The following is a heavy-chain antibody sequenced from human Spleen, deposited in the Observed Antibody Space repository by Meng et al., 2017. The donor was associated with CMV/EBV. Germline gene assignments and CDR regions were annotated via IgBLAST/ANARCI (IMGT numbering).Heavy chain of an antibody. J-gene: IGHJ4*02. V-gene: IGHV4-39*01. D-gene: IGHD2-15*01. CDR3: ARLGTALLPGDYFDY. Sequence: ESLKISCTVSGGSISSSNCYWGWIRQPPGKGLEWIASIYYSGNTYYNPSLKSRVTISVDTSKNQFSLKLSSVTAADTAVYYCARLGTALLPGDYFDYWGQGTLVTVSS. CDR1: GGSISSSNCY. CDR2: IYYSGNT.